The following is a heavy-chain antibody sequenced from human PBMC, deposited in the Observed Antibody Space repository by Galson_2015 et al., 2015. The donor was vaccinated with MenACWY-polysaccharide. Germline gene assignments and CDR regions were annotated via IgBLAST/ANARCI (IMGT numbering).Heavy chain of an antibody. J-gene: IGHJ4*02. V-gene: IGHV1-2*02. CDR1: GYTFPVYF. D-gene: IGHD3-22*01. CDR3: SREYPYDSSGYYLHY. CDR2: LNPNSGGT. Sequence: VPVSCQASGYTFPVYFMGWVRPAPGQGLEWMGWLNPNSGGTNYAQKFQGRVTMTRDTSISTAYMELSRMRSDDTAVYYCSREYPYDSSGYYLHYWGQGTLVTVSS.